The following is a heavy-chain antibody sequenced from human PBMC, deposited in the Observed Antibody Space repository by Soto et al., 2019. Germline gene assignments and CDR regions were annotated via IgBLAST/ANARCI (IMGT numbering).Heavy chain of an antibody. CDR1: GFTFSSYW. CDR3: ARAPLAARQYYYYYYYMDV. D-gene: IGHD6-6*01. CDR2: INSDGSST. Sequence: GGSLRLSCAASGFTFSSYWMHWVRQAPGKGLVWVSRINSDGSSTSYADSVKGRFTISRDNAKNTLYLQMNSLRAEDTAVYYCARAPLAARQYYYYYYYMDVWGKGTTVTVSS. V-gene: IGHV3-74*01. J-gene: IGHJ6*03.